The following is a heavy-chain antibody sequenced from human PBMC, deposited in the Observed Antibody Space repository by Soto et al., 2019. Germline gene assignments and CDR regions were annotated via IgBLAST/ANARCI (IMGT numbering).Heavy chain of an antibody. V-gene: IGHV4-39*01. J-gene: IGHJ4*02. Sequence: QLQLQESGPGLVKPSETLSLTCTVSGGSINGGTYFWGWIRQPPGKGLEWIGSINDSGRTNYNPSLKSRVTVSADTSKNQCSLKLRSVTATDTAVYYCARHTPHATFGVPTPYFDHWGQGTLVSVSS. CDR3: ARHTPHATFGVPTPYFDH. CDR2: INDSGRT. D-gene: IGHD3-3*01. CDR1: GGSINGGTYF.